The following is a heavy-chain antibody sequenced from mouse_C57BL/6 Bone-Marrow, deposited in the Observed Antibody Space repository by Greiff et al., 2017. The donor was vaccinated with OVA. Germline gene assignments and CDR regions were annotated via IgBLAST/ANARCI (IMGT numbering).Heavy chain of an antibody. CDR3: ARRGTYDYDEAWFAY. D-gene: IGHD2-4*01. V-gene: IGHV5-17*01. CDR1: GFTFSDYG. CDR2: ISSGSSTI. J-gene: IGHJ3*01. Sequence: EVKLVESGGGLVKPGGSLKLSCAASGFTFSDYGMHWVRQAPEKGLEWVAYISSGSSTIYYADTVKGRFTISRDNAKNTLFRQMTSMRSEDTAMYYCARRGTYDYDEAWFAYWGQGTLVTVSA.